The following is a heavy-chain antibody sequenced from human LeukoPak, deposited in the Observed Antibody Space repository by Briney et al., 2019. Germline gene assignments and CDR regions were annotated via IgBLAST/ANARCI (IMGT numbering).Heavy chain of an antibody. D-gene: IGHD2-2*01. CDR1: GGSISSGSYY. J-gene: IGHJ6*03. V-gene: IGHV4-61*02. CDR3: ARGVGSSSRVRYSDMDV. Sequence: SETLSLTCAVYGGSISSGSYYWSWIRQTAGKGLEWIGRIYTSWSTNYNPSLKSRVSISIDTSKNQFSLKLSSVTAADTAVYYCARGVGSSSRVRYSDMDVWGKGTTVTVSS. CDR2: IYTSWST.